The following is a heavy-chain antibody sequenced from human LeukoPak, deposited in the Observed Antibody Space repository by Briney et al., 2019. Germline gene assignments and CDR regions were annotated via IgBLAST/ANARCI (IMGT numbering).Heavy chain of an antibody. D-gene: IGHD6-19*01. J-gene: IGHJ4*02. CDR2: IYYSGST. Sequence: PSETLSLTCTVSGGSTSSYYWSWIRQPPGKGLEWIGYIYYSGSTNYNPSLKSRVTISVDTSKNQFSLKLSSVTAADTAVYYCARIAVAGIGVDYWGQGTLVTVSS. CDR1: GGSTSSYY. CDR3: ARIAVAGIGVDY. V-gene: IGHV4-59*08.